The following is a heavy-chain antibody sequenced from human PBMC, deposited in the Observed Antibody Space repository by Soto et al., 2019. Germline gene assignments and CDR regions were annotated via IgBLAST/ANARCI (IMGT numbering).Heavy chain of an antibody. CDR2: ISAYNGNT. CDR3: ARGVGSGSYYNQYNWFDP. V-gene: IGHV1-18*01. D-gene: IGHD3-10*01. CDR1: GYTFTSYG. J-gene: IGHJ5*02. Sequence: ASVKVSCKASGYTFTSYGISWVRQAPGQGLEWMGWISAYNGNTHYAQTLQGRVTMTTDTSTSTAYMELRSLRSDDTAVYYCARGVGSGSYYNQYNWFDPWGQGTLVTVSS.